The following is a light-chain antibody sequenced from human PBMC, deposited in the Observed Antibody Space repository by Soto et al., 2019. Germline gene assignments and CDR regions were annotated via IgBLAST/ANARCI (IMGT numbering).Light chain of an antibody. CDR2: EVS. Sequence: QSALTQPASVSGSPRQSITISCTGTSSDVGGYDDVSWYQQHPGKAPKLLIYEVSKRPSGVSDRFSGSKSGNTAALTISGLRAEDEARYFCGSYTTRPALPHVFGPGTKLTVL. CDR3: GSYTTRPALPHV. V-gene: IGLV2-14*01. CDR1: SSDVGGYDD. J-gene: IGLJ1*01.